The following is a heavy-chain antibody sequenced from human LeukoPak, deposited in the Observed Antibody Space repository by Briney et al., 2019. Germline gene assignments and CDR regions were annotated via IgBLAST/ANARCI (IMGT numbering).Heavy chain of an antibody. CDR1: GGSFSGYY. Sequence: SETLSLTCAVYGGSFSGYYWSWIRQPPGKGLEWIGEINHSGSTNYNPSLKSRVTISEDTSKNQFSLKLSSVTAADTAVYYCARVYPGYSSSWYEGFFDYWGQGTLVTVSS. CDR2: INHSGST. V-gene: IGHV4-34*01. J-gene: IGHJ4*02. CDR3: ARVYPGYSSSWYEGFFDY. D-gene: IGHD6-13*01.